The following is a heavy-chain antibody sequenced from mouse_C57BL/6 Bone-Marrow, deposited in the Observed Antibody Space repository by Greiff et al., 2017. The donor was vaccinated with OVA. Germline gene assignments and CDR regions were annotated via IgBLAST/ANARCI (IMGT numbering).Heavy chain of an antibody. V-gene: IGHV1-64*01. CDR1: GYTFTSYW. CDR3: ARRVYGSSPGY. Sequence: QVQLKQPGAELVKPGASVTLSCTASGYTFTSYWMHWVQQRPGQGLEWIGMIHPNSGSTNYNEKFKSKATLTVDKSSSTAYMQLSSLTSEDSAVYYCARRVYGSSPGYWGQGTTLTVSS. D-gene: IGHD1-1*01. CDR2: IHPNSGST. J-gene: IGHJ2*01.